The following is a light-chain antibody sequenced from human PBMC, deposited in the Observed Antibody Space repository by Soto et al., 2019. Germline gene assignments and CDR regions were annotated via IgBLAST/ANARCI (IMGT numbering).Light chain of an antibody. CDR2: AAS. Sequence: DIQMTQSPSSLSASVGDRVTITCRASQGISNYLAWYQQKPGKVPKLLIYAASTLQSGVPSRFSGSGSGTDLTLTISSLQPEDVATYYCQKYNSAPSITFGRWTRLEIK. CDR1: QGISNY. CDR3: QKYNSAPSIT. J-gene: IGKJ5*01. V-gene: IGKV1-27*01.